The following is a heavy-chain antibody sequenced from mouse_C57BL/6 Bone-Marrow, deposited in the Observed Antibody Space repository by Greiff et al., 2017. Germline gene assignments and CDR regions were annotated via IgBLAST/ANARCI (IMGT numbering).Heavy chain of an antibody. Sequence: EVKLMESGGGLVKPGGSLKLSCAASGFTFSSYAMSWVRQTPEKRLEWVATISDGGSYTYYPDNVKGRFTISRDNAKNNLYLQMSHLKSEDTAMYDCARVRAGTGFAYWGQGTLVTVSA. V-gene: IGHV5-4*03. J-gene: IGHJ3*01. CDR2: ISDGGSYT. CDR1: GFTFSSYA. D-gene: IGHD4-1*01. CDR3: ARVRAGTGFAY.